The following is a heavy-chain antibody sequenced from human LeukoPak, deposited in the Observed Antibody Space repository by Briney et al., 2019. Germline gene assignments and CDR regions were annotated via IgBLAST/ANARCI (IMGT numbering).Heavy chain of an antibody. D-gene: IGHD5-12*01. J-gene: IGHJ5*02. CDR1: GYTFTGYY. V-gene: IGHV1-2*02. CDR2: INPNSGGT. Sequence: ASVKVSCKASGYTFTGYYMHWVRQAPGQGLEWMGWINPNSGGTNYAQKFQGRVTMTRDTSISTAYMELSRLRSDDTAVYYCARESGYDYSNWFDPWGQGTLVTVSS. CDR3: ARESGYDYSNWFDP.